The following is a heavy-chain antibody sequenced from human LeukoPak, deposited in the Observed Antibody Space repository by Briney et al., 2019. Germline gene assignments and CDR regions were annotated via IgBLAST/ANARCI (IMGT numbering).Heavy chain of an antibody. Sequence: GASVKVSCKASGYTFTGYYMHWVRQAPGQGLEWMGWINPNSGGTNYAQKFQGRVTMTRDTSISTAYMELSRLRSDDTAVYYCARARSVAAARVAFGIWGQGTMVTVSS. D-gene: IGHD6-13*01. V-gene: IGHV1-2*02. CDR2: INPNSGGT. J-gene: IGHJ3*02. CDR3: ARARSVAAARVAFGI. CDR1: GYTFTGYY.